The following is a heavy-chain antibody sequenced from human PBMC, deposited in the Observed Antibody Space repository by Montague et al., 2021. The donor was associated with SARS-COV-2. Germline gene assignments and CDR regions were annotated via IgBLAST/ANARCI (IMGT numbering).Heavy chain of an antibody. CDR2: ICYSRSS. Sequence: SETLSLTCSVSGDSISPSCFYWSWIRQPPGKGRNWIGRICYSRSSSYNLSLKSRVTIAIYTYQIPFSLKLITVTAADTAVYDWASHTVVYTSASCFQEPPLYFYMDVWGQGTTVTVSS. CDR3: ASHTVVYTSASCFQEPPLYFYMDV. D-gene: IGHD2-2*01. CDR1: GDSISPSCFY. V-gene: IGHV4-39*01. J-gene: IGHJ6*03.